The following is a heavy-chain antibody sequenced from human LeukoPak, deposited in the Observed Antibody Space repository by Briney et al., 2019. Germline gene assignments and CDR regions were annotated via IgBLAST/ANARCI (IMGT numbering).Heavy chain of an antibody. CDR3: ARGLPVRGVYYYYYYMDV. Sequence: KPSETLSLTCAVYGGSFSGYYWSWIRQPPGKGLEWIGEINHSGSTNYNPSLKSRVTISVDTSKNQFSLKLSSVTAADTAVYYRARGLPVRGVYYYYYYMDVWGKGTTVTVSS. V-gene: IGHV4-34*01. J-gene: IGHJ6*03. CDR1: GGSFSGYY. D-gene: IGHD3-10*01. CDR2: INHSGST.